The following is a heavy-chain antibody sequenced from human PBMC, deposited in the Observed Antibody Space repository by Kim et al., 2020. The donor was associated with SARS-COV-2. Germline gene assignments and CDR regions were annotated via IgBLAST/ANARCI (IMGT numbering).Heavy chain of an antibody. V-gene: IGHV3-7*01. J-gene: IGHJ4*02. CDR3: ARDLDSSGWYGVDY. D-gene: IGHD6-19*01. Sequence: VDSVKGRFTISRDNAKNSLYLQMNSLRAEDTAVYYCARDLDSSGWYGVDYWGQGTLVTVSS.